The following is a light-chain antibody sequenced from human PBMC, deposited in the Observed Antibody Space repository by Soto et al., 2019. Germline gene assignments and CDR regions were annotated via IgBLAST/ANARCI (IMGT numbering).Light chain of an antibody. J-gene: IGKJ5*01. V-gene: IGKV3-20*01. CDR1: QSVSSSY. CDR3: QQYGSSPLIT. CDR2: GAS. Sequence: EIVLTQSPGTLSLSPGEIATLSCRASQSVSSSYLAWYQPKPGQAPRLRIYGASSKATGIPDRFSGSGSGTDFTLTLSTRDPEDFAVYDCQQYGSSPLITFGQGKRLEIK.